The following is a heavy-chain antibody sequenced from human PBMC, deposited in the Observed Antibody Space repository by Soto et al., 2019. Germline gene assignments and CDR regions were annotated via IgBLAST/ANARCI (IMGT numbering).Heavy chain of an antibody. D-gene: IGHD2-15*01. CDR3: ATAPGGGGY. J-gene: IGHJ4*02. Sequence: EVQLVESGGGLIQPGGSLRLSCAVSGFTVSNNYMSWVRQAPGKGLEGVSVIYSGGYTAYGDSVKGRFTISRDNSKNTLLFKKDRLGSYYPAGFFGATAPGGGGYWGQGTLVTVSS. CDR2: IYSGGYT. CDR1: GFTVSNNY. V-gene: IGHV3-53*01.